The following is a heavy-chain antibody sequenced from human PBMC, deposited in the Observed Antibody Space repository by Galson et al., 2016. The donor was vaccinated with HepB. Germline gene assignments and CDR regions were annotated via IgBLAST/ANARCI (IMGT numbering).Heavy chain of an antibody. CDR2: TYYRSKWYN. Sequence: CAISGDSVSSHSAAWNWIRQSPSRGLEWPGRTYYRSKWYNDYAVSVKSRIIVNPDTSKNQFSLQLNSVTPEDTAVYYCVEQRKGAPYGMDVWGQGTTVTVS. J-gene: IGHJ6*02. CDR3: VEQRKGAPYGMDV. D-gene: IGHD1/OR15-1a*01. V-gene: IGHV6-1*01. CDR1: GDSVSSHSAA.